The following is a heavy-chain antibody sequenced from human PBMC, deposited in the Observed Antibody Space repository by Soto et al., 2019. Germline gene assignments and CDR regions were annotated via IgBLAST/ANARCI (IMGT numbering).Heavy chain of an antibody. D-gene: IGHD6-19*01. V-gene: IGHV1-18*01. Sequence: ASVKVSCKASGYTFTSYGISWVRQAPGQGLEWMGWISAYNGNTNYAQKLQGRVTMTTDTSTSTAYMELRSLRSDDTAVYYCARASPLSVAGKEDYWGQGTLVTVSS. J-gene: IGHJ4*02. CDR2: ISAYNGNT. CDR3: ARASPLSVAGKEDY. CDR1: GYTFTSYG.